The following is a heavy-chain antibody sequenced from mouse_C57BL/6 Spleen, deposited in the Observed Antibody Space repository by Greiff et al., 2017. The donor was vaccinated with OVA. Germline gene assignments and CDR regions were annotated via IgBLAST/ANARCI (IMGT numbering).Heavy chain of an antibody. D-gene: IGHD2-4*01. V-gene: IGHV5-12*01. CDR2: ISNGGGST. CDR1: GFTFSDYY. Sequence: EVKLVESGGGLVQPGGSLKLSCAASGFTFSDYYMYWVRQTPEKRLEWVAYISNGGGSTYYPDTVKGRFTISRDNAKNTLYLQMSRLKSEDTAMYYCARQSFPRYDYDDYAMDYWGQGTSVTVSA. CDR3: ARQSFPRYDYDDYAMDY. J-gene: IGHJ4*01.